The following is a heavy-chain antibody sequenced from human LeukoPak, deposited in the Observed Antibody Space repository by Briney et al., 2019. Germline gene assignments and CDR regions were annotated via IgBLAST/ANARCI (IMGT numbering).Heavy chain of an antibody. J-gene: IGHJ4*02. D-gene: IGHD6-19*01. CDR3: ARGHPDSSGWYISYYFDY. CDR2: VYYSGST. V-gene: IGHV4-39*07. Sequence: SETLSLTCTVSGGSISSSNAYWGWIRQPPEKGLEWIGSVYYSGSTYYNPSLRSRVTISVDTSKNQFSLKLSSVTAADTAVYYCARGHPDSSGWYISYYFDYWGQGTLVTVSS. CDR1: GGSISSSNAY.